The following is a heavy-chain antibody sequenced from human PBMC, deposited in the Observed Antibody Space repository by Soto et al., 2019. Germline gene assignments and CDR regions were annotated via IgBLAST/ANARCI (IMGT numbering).Heavy chain of an antibody. J-gene: IGHJ4*02. Sequence: SDTLYLTSTVSGGSISSSSYYWGWIRQPPGKGLEWIGSIYYSGSTYYNPSLKSRVTISVDTSKNQFSLKLSSVTAADTAVYYCARRKAVAGTGFDYWGQGTLVTVSS. CDR2: IYYSGST. D-gene: IGHD6-19*01. CDR1: GGSISSSSYY. CDR3: ARRKAVAGTGFDY. V-gene: IGHV4-39*01.